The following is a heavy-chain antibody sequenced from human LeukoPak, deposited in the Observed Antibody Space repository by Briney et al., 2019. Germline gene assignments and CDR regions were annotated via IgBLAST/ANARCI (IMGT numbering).Heavy chain of an antibody. J-gene: IGHJ5*02. CDR3: ARGPYDSGSPLLNWFDP. V-gene: IGHV3-30*14. CDR1: GFIFSHYP. CDR2: ISFDGSNE. D-gene: IGHD3-10*01. Sequence: GGSLRLSCAASGFIFSHYPMHWVRQAPGKGLEWVAVISFDGSNEYYSDSVKGRFTISRDNSKNTLYLQMGSLRSEDMAVYYCARGPYDSGSPLLNWFDPWGQGTLVTVSS.